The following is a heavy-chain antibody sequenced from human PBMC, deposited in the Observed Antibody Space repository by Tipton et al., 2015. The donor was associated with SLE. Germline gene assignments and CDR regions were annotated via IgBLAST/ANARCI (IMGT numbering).Heavy chain of an antibody. J-gene: IGHJ4*02. V-gene: IGHV3-23*01. CDR2: ISGSGGST. Sequence: SLRLSCAASGFTFSSYAMSWVRQAPGKGLVWVSAISGSGGSTYYADSVKGRFTIPRDNSKNTLYLQMNSLRAEDPAVYYCAKRGLGRAVTTSDYWGQGTLVTVSS. CDR3: AKRGLGRAVTTSDY. D-gene: IGHD4-17*01. CDR1: GFTFSSYA.